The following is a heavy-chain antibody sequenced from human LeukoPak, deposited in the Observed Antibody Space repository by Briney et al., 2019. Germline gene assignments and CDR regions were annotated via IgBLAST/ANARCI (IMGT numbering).Heavy chain of an antibody. CDR3: ARERSYCSGATCSLDL. J-gene: IGHJ5*02. D-gene: IGHD2-15*01. V-gene: IGHV3-21*01. Sequence: PGGSLRLSCAASGFTFSSYSMNWVRQAPGKGLEWVSSISSSSSYIYYADSVKGRFTISRDNGENSVYLQMNSLRAEDTAVYFCARERSYCSGATCSLDLWGQGTLVTVSS. CDR2: ISSSSSYI. CDR1: GFTFSSYS.